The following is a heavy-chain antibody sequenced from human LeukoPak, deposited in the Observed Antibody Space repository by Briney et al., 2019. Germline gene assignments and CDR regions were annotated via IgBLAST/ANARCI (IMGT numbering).Heavy chain of an antibody. CDR1: GFTFSTSA. CDR3: AGGYSYGFAS. V-gene: IGHV3-30*02. J-gene: IGHJ4*02. CDR2: IKFDGSNK. D-gene: IGHD5-18*01. Sequence: GGSLRLSCAAPGFTFSTSAMHWVRQAPGKGLEWVAFIKFDGSNKYYADSVKGRFTISRDNSKNTLYLQMNTLRAEDTAVYYCAGGYSYGFASWGQGTLVTVSS.